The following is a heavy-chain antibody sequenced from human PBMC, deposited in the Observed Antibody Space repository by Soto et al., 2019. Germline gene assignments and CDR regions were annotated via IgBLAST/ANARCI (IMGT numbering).Heavy chain of an antibody. Sequence: QVQLVQSGAEVKKPGSSVKVSCKASEGTFSSYTISWVRQAPGQGLEWMGRIIPILGIANYAQKLQGRVTITADKSTSTAYMELSSLRSEDTAVYYCARDRGGGYWGQGTLVTVSS. CDR1: EGTFSSYT. J-gene: IGHJ4*02. V-gene: IGHV1-69*08. D-gene: IGHD3-10*01. CDR2: IIPILGIA. CDR3: ARDRGGGY.